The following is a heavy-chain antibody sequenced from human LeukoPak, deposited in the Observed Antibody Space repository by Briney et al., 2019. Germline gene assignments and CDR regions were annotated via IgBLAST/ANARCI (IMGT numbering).Heavy chain of an antibody. D-gene: IGHD3-22*01. J-gene: IGHJ4*02. Sequence: GGSLRLSCAASGFIFSSYSMNWVRQAPGKGLEWVSSTTSSSRYIYYADSVKGRFTISRDNAKNSLYLQMNSLRAEDTAVYYCARDLGYYYDSSGYFHYWGQGTLVTVSS. V-gene: IGHV3-21*01. CDR1: GFIFSSYS. CDR2: TTSSSRYI. CDR3: ARDLGYYYDSSGYFHY.